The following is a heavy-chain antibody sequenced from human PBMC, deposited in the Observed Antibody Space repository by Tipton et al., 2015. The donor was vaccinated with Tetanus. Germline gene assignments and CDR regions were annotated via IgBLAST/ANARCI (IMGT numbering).Heavy chain of an antibody. CDR1: GFTFDDYA. CDR2: ISWNSGSI. J-gene: IGHJ6*02. V-gene: IGHV3-9*01. D-gene: IGHD6-13*01. Sequence: SLRLSCAASGFTFDDYAMHWVRQAPGKGLEWVSGISWNSGSIGYADSVKGRFTISRDNAKNSLYLQMNSLRAEDTAVYYCARDGGIAEYYYHYGMDVWGQGTTVTVSS. CDR3: ARDGGIAEYYYHYGMDV.